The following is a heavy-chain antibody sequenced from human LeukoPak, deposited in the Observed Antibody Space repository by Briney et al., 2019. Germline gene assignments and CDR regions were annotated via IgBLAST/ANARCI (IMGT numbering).Heavy chain of an antibody. D-gene: IGHD1-14*01. V-gene: IGHV4-34*01. J-gene: IGHJ3*02. CDR3: ASPHNAGAFDI. Sequence: PSETLSLTCTVSGGSLSGYYWSWIRQPPGKGLEWIGEINHSGSTNYNPSLKSRVTISVDTSKNQFSLKLSSVTAADTAVYYCASPHNAGAFDIWGQGTMVTVSS. CDR2: INHSGST. CDR1: GGSLSGYY.